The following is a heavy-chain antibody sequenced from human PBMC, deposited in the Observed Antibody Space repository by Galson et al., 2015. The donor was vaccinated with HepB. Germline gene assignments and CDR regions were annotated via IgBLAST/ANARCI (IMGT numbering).Heavy chain of an antibody. J-gene: IGHJ6*02. V-gene: IGHV1-18*04. CDR2: ISAYNGNT. D-gene: IGHD3-3*01. Sequence: SVKVSCKASGYTFTSYGISWVRQAPGQGPEWMGWISAYNGNTNYAQKLQGRVTMTTDTSTSTAYMELRSLRSDDTAVYYCARAPDTIFGVVIMSPLSGYYYYGMDVWGQGTTVTVSS. CDR1: GYTFTSYG. CDR3: ARAPDTIFGVVIMSPLSGYYYYGMDV.